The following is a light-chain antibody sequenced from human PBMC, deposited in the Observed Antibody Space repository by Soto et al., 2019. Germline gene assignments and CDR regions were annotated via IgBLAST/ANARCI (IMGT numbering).Light chain of an antibody. CDR3: QQYGSSPYT. J-gene: IGKJ2*01. CDR1: ESVSSTH. V-gene: IGKV3-20*01. Sequence: EIVLTQSPGTLSLSPGERATLSCRASESVSSTHVTWYQQKLGQAPRLLIYGASSRATVISDRFSGSGSGTDFTLTISRLEPEDFALYYCQQYGSSPYTFGQGTK. CDR2: GAS.